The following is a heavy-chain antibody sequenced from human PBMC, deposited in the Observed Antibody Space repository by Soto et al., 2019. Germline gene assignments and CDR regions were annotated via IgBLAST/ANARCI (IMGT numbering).Heavy chain of an antibody. V-gene: IGHV3-33*01. CDR2: IWYDGSNK. D-gene: IGHD2-15*01. CDR3: ARGGGAATQVYYYYYMDV. J-gene: IGHJ6*03. CDR1: GFTFSSYG. Sequence: GGSLRLSCAASGFTFSSYGMHWVRQAPGKGLEWVAVIWYDGSNKYYADSVKGRFTISRDNSKNTLYLQMNGLRAEDTAVYYCARGGGAATQVYYYYYMDVWGKGTTVTVSS.